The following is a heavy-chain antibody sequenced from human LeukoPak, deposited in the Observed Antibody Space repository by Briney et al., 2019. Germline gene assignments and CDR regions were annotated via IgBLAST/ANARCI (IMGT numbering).Heavy chain of an antibody. CDR2: INGDGSRT. D-gene: IGHD4-23*01. J-gene: IGHJ4*02. Sequence: PGGSLRLSCAASGFTFSSYWMHWVRQAPGKGLVLVSRINGDGSRTRYADSVKGRFTISRDNAKNTLYLQMNSLRAEDTAVYYCARDLDYGGYSNFDYWGQGTLVTVSS. CDR3: ARDLDYGGYSNFDY. V-gene: IGHV3-74*01. CDR1: GFTFSSYW.